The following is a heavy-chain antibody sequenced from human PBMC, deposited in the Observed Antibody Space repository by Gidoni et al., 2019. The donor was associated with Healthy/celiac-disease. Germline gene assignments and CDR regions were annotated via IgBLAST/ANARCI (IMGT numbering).Heavy chain of an antibody. J-gene: IGHJ3*02. CDR1: GFTFDDYA. CDR3: AILEGDAFDI. D-gene: IGHD2-15*01. Sequence: EVQLVESGGGVVQPGGSLRLSCAASGFTFDDYAMHWVRQAPGKGLEWVSLISGDGGSTYYADSVKGRFTISRDNSKNSLYLQMNSLRTEDTALYYCAILEGDAFDIWGQGTMVTVSS. V-gene: IGHV3-43*02. CDR2: ISGDGGST.